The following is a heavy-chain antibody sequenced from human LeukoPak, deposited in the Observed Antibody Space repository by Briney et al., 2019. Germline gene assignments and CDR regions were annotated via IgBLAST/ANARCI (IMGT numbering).Heavy chain of an antibody. CDR3: ARIIKTKDTTMTTAYWYFDL. D-gene: IGHD4-17*01. Sequence: SETLSLTCTVSGGSLSSYYWSWIRQPAGKGLEWIGRIYSSGSTNYNPSLTSRVTMSVDTSNNQFSLKLSSVTAADTAVYYCARIIKTKDTTMTTAYWYFDLWGRGTLVTVSS. CDR2: IYSSGST. CDR1: GGSLSSYY. J-gene: IGHJ2*01. V-gene: IGHV4-4*07.